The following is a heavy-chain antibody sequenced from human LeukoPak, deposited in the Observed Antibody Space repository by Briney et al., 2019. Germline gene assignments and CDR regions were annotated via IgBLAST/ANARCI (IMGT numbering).Heavy chain of an antibody. D-gene: IGHD6-6*01. V-gene: IGHV4-39*01. CDR1: GGSISSYY. J-gene: IGHJ4*02. CDR2: IYYSGST. CDR3: ARLCIAARLRYFDY. Sequence: PSETLSLTCTVSGGSISSYYWGWIRQPPGKGLEWIGSIYYSGSTYYNPSLKSRVTISVDTSKNQFSLKLSSVTAADTAVYYCARLCIAARLRYFDYWGQGTLVTVSS.